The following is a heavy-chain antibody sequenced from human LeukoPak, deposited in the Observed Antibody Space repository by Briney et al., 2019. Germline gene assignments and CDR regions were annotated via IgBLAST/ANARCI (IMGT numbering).Heavy chain of an antibody. Sequence: SETLSLTCAVYGGSFSGYYWSWIRQPPGKGLEWIGEINHSGSTNYNPSLKSRVTISVDTSKNQFSLKLSSVTAADTAVYYCARVGYSSGWHGFDPWGQGTLVTVSS. CDR2: INHSGST. CDR3: ARVGYSSGWHGFDP. V-gene: IGHV4-34*01. D-gene: IGHD6-19*01. CDR1: GGSFSGYY. J-gene: IGHJ5*02.